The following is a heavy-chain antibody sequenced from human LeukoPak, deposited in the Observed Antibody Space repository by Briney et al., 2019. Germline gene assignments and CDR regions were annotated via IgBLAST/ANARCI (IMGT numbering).Heavy chain of an antibody. D-gene: IGHD2-15*01. J-gene: IGHJ4*02. CDR3: ARGSRAGSGGSCSDY. V-gene: IGHV3-48*01. CDR2: ISSSSTNI. Sequence: PGGSLRLSCAASGFTFGSYDMKWVRQAPGKGLEWVSHISSSSTNIHYADSVKGRFTISRDNAKNSLYLQMNSLRAEDTAVYYCARGSRAGSGGSCSDYWGQGTLVTVSS. CDR1: GFTFGSYD.